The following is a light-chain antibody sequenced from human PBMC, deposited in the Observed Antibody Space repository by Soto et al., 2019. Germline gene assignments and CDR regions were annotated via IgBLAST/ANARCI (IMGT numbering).Light chain of an antibody. CDR2: YDS. Sequence: SYELTQPPSVSVAPGKTARITCGGNNIGSKSEHWYQQKPGQAPVLVIYYDSDRPSGIPERFSGSNSGNTATLTISRVEAGDEADYYCQVWDSSSDHPGYVFGTGTQLTVL. J-gene: IGLJ1*01. V-gene: IGLV3-21*04. CDR1: NIGSKS. CDR3: QVWDSSSDHPGYV.